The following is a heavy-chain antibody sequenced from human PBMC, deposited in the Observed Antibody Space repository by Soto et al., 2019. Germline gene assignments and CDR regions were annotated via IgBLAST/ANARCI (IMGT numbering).Heavy chain of an antibody. CDR3: APGRYCSSGSCSPDY. D-gene: IGHD2-15*01. J-gene: IGHJ4*02. CDR2: IYYSGIT. CDR1: GGSISSYD. Sequence: PSETLSLTCTVSGGSISSYDCSWIRHPPWKGLEWIGYIYYSGITNYNPSLKSRGTISVDTSKNQFSLKLRSVTAADTAVYYCAPGRYCSSGSCSPDYWGPRTLNAVSS. V-gene: IGHV4-59*01.